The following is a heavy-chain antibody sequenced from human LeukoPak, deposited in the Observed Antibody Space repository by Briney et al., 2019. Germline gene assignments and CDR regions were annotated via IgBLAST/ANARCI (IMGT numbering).Heavy chain of an antibody. Sequence: GGSLRLSCAASGFTFSSYGMHWVRQAPGKGLEWVAVISYDGSNKYYADSVKGRFTISRDNSKNTLYLQMNSLRAEDTAVYYRARQHYYGSGSYDTSFDYWGQGTLVTVSS. CDR3: ARQHYYGSGSYDTSFDY. V-gene: IGHV3-30*19. D-gene: IGHD3-10*01. CDR2: ISYDGSNK. J-gene: IGHJ4*02. CDR1: GFTFSSYG.